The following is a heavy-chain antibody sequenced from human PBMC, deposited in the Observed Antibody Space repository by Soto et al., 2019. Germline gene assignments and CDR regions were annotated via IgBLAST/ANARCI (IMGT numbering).Heavy chain of an antibody. CDR2: INHSGST. Sequence: SETLSLTCAVYGGSFSGYYWSWIRQPPGKGLEWIGEINHSGSTNYNPTLKSRVTISVDTSKNQFSLKLSSVTAADTAAYYCARADPRGAASCQRWCFPWGQGTLVTVS. CDR1: GGSFSGYY. V-gene: IGHV4-34*01. D-gene: IGHD3-10*01. J-gene: IGHJ5*02. CDR3: ARADPRGAASCQRWCFP.